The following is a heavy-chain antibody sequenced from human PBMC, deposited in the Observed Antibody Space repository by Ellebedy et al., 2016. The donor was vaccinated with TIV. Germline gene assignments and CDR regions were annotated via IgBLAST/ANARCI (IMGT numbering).Heavy chain of an antibody. CDR2: IIPIFGTA. D-gene: IGHD1-26*01. V-gene: IGHV1-69*13. J-gene: IGHJ4*02. CDR1: GGTFSSYA. CDR3: ARGPWEYGYFDY. Sequence: SVKVSXKASGGTFSSYAISWVRQAPGQGLEWMGGIIPIFGTANYAQKFQGRVTITADESTSTAYMELSSLRSEDTAVYYCARGPWEYGYFDYWGQGTLVTVSS.